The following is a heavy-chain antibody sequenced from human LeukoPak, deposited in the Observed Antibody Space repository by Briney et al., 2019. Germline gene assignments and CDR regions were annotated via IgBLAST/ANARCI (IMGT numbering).Heavy chain of an antibody. CDR1: GFTFSSYA. CDR2: ISSSSSYI. CDR3: ATLYCSSTSCYDY. Sequence: PGGSLRLSCAASGFTFSSYAMNWVRQAPGKGLEWVSSISSSSSYIYYADSVKGRFTISRDNAKNSLYLQMNSLRAEDTAVYYCATLYCSSTSCYDYWGQGTLVTVSS. D-gene: IGHD2-2*01. V-gene: IGHV3-21*01. J-gene: IGHJ4*02.